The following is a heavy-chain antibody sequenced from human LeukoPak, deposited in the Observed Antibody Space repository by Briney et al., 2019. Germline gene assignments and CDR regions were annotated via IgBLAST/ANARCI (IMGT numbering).Heavy chain of an antibody. V-gene: IGHV3-30-3*01. CDR1: GFTFSSYW. Sequence: GGSLRLSCAASGFTFSSYWMSWVRQAPGKGLEWVAVISYDGSNKYYADSVKGRFTISRDNSKNTLYLQMNSLRAEDTAVYYCARALGDYGDSRGYFDYWGQGTLVTVSS. J-gene: IGHJ4*02. D-gene: IGHD4-17*01. CDR2: ISYDGSNK. CDR3: ARALGDYGDSRGYFDY.